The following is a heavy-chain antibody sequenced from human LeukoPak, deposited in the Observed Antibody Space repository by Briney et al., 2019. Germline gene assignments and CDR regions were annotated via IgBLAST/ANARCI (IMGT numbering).Heavy chain of an antibody. Sequence: SETLSLTCAVSGYSISSGYYWGWIRQPPGKGLEWIGSIYHSGSTYYNPSLKSRVTISVDTSKNQFSLKLSSVTAADTAVYYCARSMYYDFWSGYPFDYWGQGTLVTVSS. J-gene: IGHJ4*02. CDR3: ARSMYYDFWSGYPFDY. CDR1: GYSISSGYY. V-gene: IGHV4-38-2*01. D-gene: IGHD3-3*01. CDR2: IYHSGST.